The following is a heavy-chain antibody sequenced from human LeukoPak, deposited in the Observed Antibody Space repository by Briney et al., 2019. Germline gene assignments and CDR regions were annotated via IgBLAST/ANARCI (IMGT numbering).Heavy chain of an antibody. D-gene: IGHD1-26*01. V-gene: IGHV3-74*01. CDR2: INGDGSTT. CDR1: GFTFSSYW. J-gene: IGHJ4*02. CDR3: ASSDPRIVGATTRLY. Sequence: GGSLRLSCAASGFTFSSYWMHWVRQAPGKGLVWVSRINGDGSTTTYADSVTGRFTISRDNAKNTQYLQMNSLRAEDTAVYYCASSDPRIVGATTRLYWGQGTLVTVSS.